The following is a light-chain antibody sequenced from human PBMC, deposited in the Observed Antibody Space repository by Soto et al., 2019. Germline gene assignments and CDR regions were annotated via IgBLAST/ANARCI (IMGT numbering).Light chain of an antibody. J-gene: IGKJ5*01. CDR3: QQYNNWLLT. CDR1: QSVSST. Sequence: EIGMTESPSTVSVSTGERATLSCRASQSVSSTLAWYRQTPGQAPRLLIYGASSRANGIPARFSGSGSGTEFTLTISSLQPEDFAVYYCQQYNNWLLTFGQGTRLEI. CDR2: GAS. V-gene: IGKV3-15*01.